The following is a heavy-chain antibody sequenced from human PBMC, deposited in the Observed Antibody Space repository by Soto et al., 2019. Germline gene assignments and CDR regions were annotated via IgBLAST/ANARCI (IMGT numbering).Heavy chain of an antibody. CDR1: GLYIRSYY. CDR2: IYYSGST. Sequence: SETLSLTCTFAGLYIRSYYLSLIRQHQGKGLEWIGYIYYSGSTNYNPSLKSRVTISVDTSKNQFSLKLSSVTAADTAVYYCARGTYYYDSSGYYHFDYWGQGTLVTGSS. V-gene: IGHV4-59*01. CDR3: ARGTYYYDSSGYYHFDY. D-gene: IGHD3-22*01. J-gene: IGHJ4*02.